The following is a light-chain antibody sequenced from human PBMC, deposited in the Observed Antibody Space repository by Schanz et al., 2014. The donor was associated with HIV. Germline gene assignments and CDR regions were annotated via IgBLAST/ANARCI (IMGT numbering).Light chain of an antibody. Sequence: QSALTQPASVSGSPGQSITISCTGTSSDVGGYNYVSWYQQHPGKAPKLMIYDVSNRPSGVSNRFSGSKSDNTASLTISGLQAEDEADYYCCSYAGSRIRVFGGGTKVTVL. CDR3: CSYAGSRIRV. V-gene: IGLV2-14*01. J-gene: IGLJ3*02. CDR1: SSDVGGYNY. CDR2: DVS.